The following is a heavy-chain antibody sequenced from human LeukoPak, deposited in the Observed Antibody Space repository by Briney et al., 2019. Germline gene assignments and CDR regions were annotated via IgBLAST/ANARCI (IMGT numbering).Heavy chain of an antibody. V-gene: IGHV3-30*18. CDR3: AKEGPTSGWSFDY. CDR2: ISSDENIK. J-gene: IGHJ4*02. CDR1: GFTFSSHG. Sequence: GRSLRLSCAVSGFTFSSHGMHWVRQAPGKGLEWVAVISSDENIKYYANSVKGRFTISRDNSKNTLYLQMNSLRAEDTAVYYCAKEGPTSGWSFDYWGQGTLVTVSS. D-gene: IGHD6-19*01.